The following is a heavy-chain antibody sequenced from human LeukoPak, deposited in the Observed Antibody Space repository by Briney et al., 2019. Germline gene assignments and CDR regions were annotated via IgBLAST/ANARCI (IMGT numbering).Heavy chain of an antibody. D-gene: IGHD3-3*01. CDR1: DGSISSSSYY. Sequence: SETLSLTCTVSDGSISSSSYYWGWIRQPPGKGLEWIGSIYYSGSTYYNPSLKSRVTISVDTSKNQFSLKLSSVTAADTAVYYCARQGVTIFGVVIPNNWFDPWGQGTLVTVSS. V-gene: IGHV4-39*01. CDR2: IYYSGST. CDR3: ARQGVTIFGVVIPNNWFDP. J-gene: IGHJ5*02.